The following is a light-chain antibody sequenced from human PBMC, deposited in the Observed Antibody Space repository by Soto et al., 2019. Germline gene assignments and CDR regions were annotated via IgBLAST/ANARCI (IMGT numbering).Light chain of an antibody. J-gene: IGKJ2*01. Sequence: EIVLTQSPATLSLSPGERATLSCRASQSVSTYLAWYQQKPGQAPSLLIYDASYRATGIPARFSGSGSGTDFTLTISSLEPEDLAVYYCQQRSNWPTFGQGTKLEIK. CDR1: QSVSTY. CDR2: DAS. CDR3: QQRSNWPT. V-gene: IGKV3-11*01.